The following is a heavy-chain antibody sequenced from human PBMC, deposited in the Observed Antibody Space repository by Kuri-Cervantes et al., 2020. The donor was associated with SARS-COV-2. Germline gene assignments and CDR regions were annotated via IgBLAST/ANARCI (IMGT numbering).Heavy chain of an antibody. CDR3: ARGINGYFFLYYLDV. J-gene: IGHJ6*03. V-gene: IGHV4-34*01. Sequence: SETLSLTCALYYGTLTGYQWSWIRQPPGKGLEWIGGINHRGDTYYNPSREGRVTISRDTSENKFSLRLSSVTAADTAVYYCARGINGYFFLYYLDVWGKGTTVTVSS. CDR1: YGTLTGYQ. D-gene: IGHD3-22*01. CDR2: INHRGDT.